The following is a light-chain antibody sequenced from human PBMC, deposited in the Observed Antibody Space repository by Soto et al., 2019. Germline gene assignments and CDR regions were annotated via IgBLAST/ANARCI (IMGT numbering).Light chain of an antibody. CDR1: QSVDNY. CDR3: QQRSNWPRFT. J-gene: IGKJ3*01. Sequence: EIVLTQSPATLSLSPGEIATLSCRASQSVDNYLAWYQQKPGQAPRLLIYDVSNRATGIPARFSGSGSGTDFSLSISSLEPEDFAVYYCQQRSNWPRFTFGPGTKVDIK. CDR2: DVS. V-gene: IGKV3-11*01.